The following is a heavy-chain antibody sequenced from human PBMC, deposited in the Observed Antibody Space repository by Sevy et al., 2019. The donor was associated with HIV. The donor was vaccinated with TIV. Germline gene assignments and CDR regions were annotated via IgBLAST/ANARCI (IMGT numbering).Heavy chain of an antibody. J-gene: IGHJ6*02. CDR3: ARDVDSNYDGIDA. V-gene: IGHV3-33*01. Sequence: GESLKISCAASGFIFSNHGMHWVRQAPGKGLEWVARIWYDGSDTYYGESVKGRFTISRDNSKNTVDLQMNSLRVEDTAVYYCARDVDSNYDGIDAWGQGTTVTASS. CDR2: IWYDGSDT. CDR1: GFIFSNHG. D-gene: IGHD4-4*01.